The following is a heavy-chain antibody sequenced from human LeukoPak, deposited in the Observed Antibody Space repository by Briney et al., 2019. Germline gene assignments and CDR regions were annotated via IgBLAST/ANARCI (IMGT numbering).Heavy chain of an antibody. CDR3: ARSNWNDEGFPFDY. V-gene: IGHV4-59*01. D-gene: IGHD1-1*01. CDR2: IYYSGGT. J-gene: IGHJ4*02. CDR1: GGSISSYY. Sequence: PSETLSLTCTVSGGSISSYYGSWIRQPPGKGLEWIEYIYYSGGTNYNPSLKSRVTISVDTSKNQFSLKLSSVTAADTAVYYCARSNWNDEGFPFDYWGQGTLVTVSS.